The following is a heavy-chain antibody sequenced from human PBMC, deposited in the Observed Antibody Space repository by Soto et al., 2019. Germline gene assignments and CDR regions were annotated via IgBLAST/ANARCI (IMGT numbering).Heavy chain of an antibody. CDR2: IIPIFGTT. CDR1: GGTFNSYA. V-gene: IGHV1-69*12. J-gene: IGHJ6*02. D-gene: IGHD1-20*01. CDR3: ARGIVTGSECNCHCFGTDA. Sequence: QVQLVQSGAEVKMPGSSVKVSCKASGGTFNSYAIDWVRQAPGQGLEWMGGIIPIFGTTNYPQKLQGRVKLTADESTGTAYMGLSTRRSEASAVYKWARGIVTGSECNCHCFGTDAWGQGTTVTVAS.